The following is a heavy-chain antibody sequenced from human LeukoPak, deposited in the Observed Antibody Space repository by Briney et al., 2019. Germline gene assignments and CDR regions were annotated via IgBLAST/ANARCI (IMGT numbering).Heavy chain of an antibody. J-gene: IGHJ4*02. Sequence: GGSLRLSCAASGFTFNNYAMSWVRQAPGKGLEWVSAISASGGGTNYADSVKGRFIISRDNSKNTLYLQMNSLRAEDTAVYYCAKDPQRYCSGGSCLYFDYWAREPWSPSPQ. CDR2: ISASGGGT. CDR3: AKDPQRYCSGGSCLYFDY. V-gene: IGHV3-23*01. CDR1: GFTFNNYA. D-gene: IGHD2-15*01.